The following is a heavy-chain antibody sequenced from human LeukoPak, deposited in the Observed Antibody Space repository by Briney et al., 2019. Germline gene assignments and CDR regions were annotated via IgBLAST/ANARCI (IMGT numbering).Heavy chain of an antibody. CDR1: GYSFAAYW. Sequence: GESLKISCKGSGYSFAAYWIDWVRQMPGKGLEWMGVIYPGDSDTRYSPSFQGQVTISADESISAAYLQWSSLKASDTAMYYCARSNDYVFDFWGQGTLVTVSS. CDR3: ARSNDYVFDF. V-gene: IGHV5-51*01. CDR2: IYPGDSDT. J-gene: IGHJ4*02. D-gene: IGHD4-17*01.